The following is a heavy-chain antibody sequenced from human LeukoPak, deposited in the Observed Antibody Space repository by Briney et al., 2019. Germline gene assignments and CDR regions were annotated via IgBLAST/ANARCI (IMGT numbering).Heavy chain of an antibody. D-gene: IGHD6-13*01. Sequence: PGGSLRLSCAASGFTFSYAMSWVRQAPGKGLEWVSAISGSGGSTYYADSVKGRFTISRHNSKNTLYLQMNSLRAEDTAVYYCARAPGHPTTYSSSWYFYYGMDVWGQGTTVTVSS. CDR3: ARAPGHPTTYSSSWYFYYGMDV. J-gene: IGHJ6*02. CDR2: ISGSGGST. CDR1: GFTFSYA. V-gene: IGHV3-23*01.